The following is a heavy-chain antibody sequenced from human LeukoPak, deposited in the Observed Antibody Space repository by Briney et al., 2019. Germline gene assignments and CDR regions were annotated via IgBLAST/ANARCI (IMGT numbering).Heavy chain of an antibody. J-gene: IGHJ6*03. V-gene: IGHV3-66*01. CDR1: GFTVSSNY. Sequence: PAGSLRLSCAASGFTVSSNYMSWVRQAPGKGLEWVSVIYSGGSTYYAGSVKGRFTISRDNSKNTLYLQMNSLRAEDTAVYYCARGLRYFDWLTISQGRYYYYYMDVWGKGTTVTVSS. CDR2: IYSGGST. CDR3: ARGLRYFDWLTISQGRYYYYYMDV. D-gene: IGHD3-9*01.